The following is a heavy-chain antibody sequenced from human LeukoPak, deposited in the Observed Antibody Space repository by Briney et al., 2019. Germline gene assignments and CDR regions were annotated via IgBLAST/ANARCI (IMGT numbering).Heavy chain of an antibody. CDR2: ISSSSSYI. D-gene: IGHD2-2*01. Sequence: GGSLRLSCAASGFTFSSYSMNWVRQAPGKGLEWVSSISSSSSYIYYADSVKGRFTISRDNAKNPLYLQMNSLRAEDTAVYYCARVKMVVPAAIPGCMDVWGKGTTVTVSS. J-gene: IGHJ6*03. CDR1: GFTFSSYS. V-gene: IGHV3-21*01. CDR3: ARVKMVVPAAIPGCMDV.